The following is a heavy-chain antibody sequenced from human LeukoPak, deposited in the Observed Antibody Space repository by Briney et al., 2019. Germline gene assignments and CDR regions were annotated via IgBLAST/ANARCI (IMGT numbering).Heavy chain of an antibody. Sequence: PGGSLRLSCAASGFTFSSYAMHWVRQAPGKGLEWVAVISYDGSNKYYADSVKGRFTISRDNSKNTLYLQMGSLRAEDMAVYYCARGQYYFDYWGQGTLVTVSS. J-gene: IGHJ4*02. CDR1: GFTFSSYA. CDR3: ARGQYYFDY. CDR2: ISYDGSNK. V-gene: IGHV3-30*14.